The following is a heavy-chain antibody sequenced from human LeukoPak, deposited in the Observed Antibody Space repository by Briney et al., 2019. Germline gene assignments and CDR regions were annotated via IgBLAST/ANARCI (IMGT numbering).Heavy chain of an antibody. D-gene: IGHD3-22*01. CDR2: TYYRSKWYN. CDR1: GDSVSSNSAA. Sequence: SQTLSLTCAISGDSVSSNSAAWNWIRQSPSRGLEWLGRTYYRSKWYNDYAVSVKSRITINPDTSKNQFSLQLNSVTPEDTAAYYCARGYYDSSGYYGSIDYWGQGTLVTVSS. V-gene: IGHV6-1*01. J-gene: IGHJ4*02. CDR3: ARGYYDSSGYYGSIDY.